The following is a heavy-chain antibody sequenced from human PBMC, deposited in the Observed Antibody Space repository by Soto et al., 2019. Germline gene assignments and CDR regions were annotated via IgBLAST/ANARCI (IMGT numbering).Heavy chain of an antibody. J-gene: IGHJ4*02. CDR1: GGSTSSGDYY. Sequence: PSETLSFTCTVSGGSTSSGDYYWSWIRQPPGKGLEWIGYIYYSGSTYYNPSLKSRVTISVDTSKNQFSLKLSSVTAADTAVYYCAIYSSSWLERLFDYWGQGTLVTVSS. V-gene: IGHV4-30-4*01. CDR2: IYYSGST. CDR3: AIYSSSWLERLFDY. D-gene: IGHD6-13*01.